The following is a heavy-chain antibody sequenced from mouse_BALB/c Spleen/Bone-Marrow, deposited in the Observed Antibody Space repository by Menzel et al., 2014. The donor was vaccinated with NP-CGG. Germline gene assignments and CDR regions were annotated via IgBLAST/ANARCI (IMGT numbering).Heavy chain of an antibody. V-gene: IGHV2-6-4*01. CDR3: ARNSGTWGFDY. CDR1: GFSLSRYS. D-gene: IGHD3-2*02. J-gene: IGHJ2*01. Sequence: VNVVESGPGLVAPSQSLSITCTVSGFSLSRYSVHWVRQPPGKGLEWLGMIWGGGSTDYNSALKSRLSISKDDSKSQVFLEMNSLQTDDTAMYYCARNSGTWGFDYWGQGTTLTVSS. CDR2: IWGGGST.